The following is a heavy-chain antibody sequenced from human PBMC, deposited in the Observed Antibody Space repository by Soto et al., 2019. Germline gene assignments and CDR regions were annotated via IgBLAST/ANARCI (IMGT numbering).Heavy chain of an antibody. CDR2: INPNSGGT. Sequence: ASVKVSCKASGYTFTGYYMHWVRQAPGQGLEWMGWINPNSGGTNYAQKFQGWVTMTRDTSISTAYMELSRLRSDDTAVYHCATSLGYCSGGSCYWGGYYGMDVWGQGTTVTVSS. CDR1: GYTFTGYY. D-gene: IGHD2-15*01. CDR3: ATSLGYCSGGSCYWGGYYGMDV. V-gene: IGHV1-2*04. J-gene: IGHJ6*02.